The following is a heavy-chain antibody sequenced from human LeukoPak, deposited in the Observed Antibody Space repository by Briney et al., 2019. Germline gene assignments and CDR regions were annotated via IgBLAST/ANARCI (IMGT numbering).Heavy chain of an antibody. CDR3: ARGKRAYDSYGMDV. Sequence: SETLSLTCAGYGGSFSGYYCSLFRQPPGKGLDWIGEINHSGSTNYNPSLKSRVTISVDTSKNQFSLKLSSVTAADTAVYYCARGKRAYDSYGMDVWGQGTTVTVFS. V-gene: IGHV4-34*01. D-gene: IGHD3-16*01. CDR2: INHSGST. CDR1: GGSFSGYY. J-gene: IGHJ6*02.